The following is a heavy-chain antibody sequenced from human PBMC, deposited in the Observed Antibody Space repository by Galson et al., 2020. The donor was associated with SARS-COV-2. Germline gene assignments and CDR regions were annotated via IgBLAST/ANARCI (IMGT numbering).Heavy chain of an antibody. CDR1: GGSISPYY. CDR3: ARFFRGFDV. Sequence: SQTLSLTCSVSGGSISPYYWGWIRQSPGKGLEWIAHVYYSGSTNYNPSLKSRTTISMDRSKNQFSLSLRSVTSADTAVYYCARFFRGFDVWGQGTTVTVSS. CDR2: VYYSGST. D-gene: IGHD3-3*01. J-gene: IGHJ6*02. V-gene: IGHV4-59*01.